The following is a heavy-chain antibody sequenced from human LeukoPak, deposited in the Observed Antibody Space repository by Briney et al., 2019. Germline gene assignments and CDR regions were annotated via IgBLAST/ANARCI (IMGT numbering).Heavy chain of an antibody. CDR3: ARQGENYSSFDY. CDR2: IYYSGST. D-gene: IGHD1-7*01. Sequence: SETLSLTCVVSGGSISSTSYYWGWIRQPPGKGLEWIGSIYYSGSTYYNPSLKSRLTISVDTSKNQFSLKLSSVTAADTAVYYCARQGENYSSFDYWGQGTLVTVSS. J-gene: IGHJ4*02. CDR1: GGSISSTSYY. V-gene: IGHV4-39*01.